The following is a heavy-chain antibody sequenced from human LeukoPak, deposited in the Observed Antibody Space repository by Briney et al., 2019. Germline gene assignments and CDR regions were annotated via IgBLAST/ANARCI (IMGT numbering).Heavy chain of an antibody. CDR1: GGTFSSYA. D-gene: IGHD3-22*01. Sequence: SVKVSCKASGGTFSSYAISWVRRAPGQGLEWMGGIIPIFGTANYAQKFQGRVTITADESTSTAYMELSSLRSEDTAVYYCARGAYYYDSSGYYDAFDIWGQGTMVTVSS. CDR3: ARGAYYYDSSGYYDAFDI. V-gene: IGHV1-69*13. J-gene: IGHJ3*02. CDR2: IIPIFGTA.